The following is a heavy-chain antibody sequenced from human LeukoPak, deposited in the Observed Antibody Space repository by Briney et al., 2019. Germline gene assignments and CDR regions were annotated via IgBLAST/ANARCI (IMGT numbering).Heavy chain of an antibody. Sequence: GGSLRLSCAASGFTFSSYAMHWVRQAPGKGLEWVAVISYDGSNKYYADPVKGRFAISRDNSKNTLYLQMNSLRAEDTAVYYCARDPNDRRGVITGGDYWGQGTLVTVSS. J-gene: IGHJ4*02. CDR2: ISYDGSNK. D-gene: IGHD3-10*01. CDR3: ARDPNDRRGVITGGDY. CDR1: GFTFSSYA. V-gene: IGHV3-30*09.